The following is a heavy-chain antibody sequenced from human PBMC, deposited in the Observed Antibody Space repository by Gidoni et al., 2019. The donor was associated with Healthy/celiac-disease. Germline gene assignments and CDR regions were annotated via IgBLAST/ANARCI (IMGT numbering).Heavy chain of an antibody. Sequence: TGKGLEWVSAISGSGGSTHYADSVKGRFTISRDNSKNTLYLQMNSLRAEDTAVYCCAKGLYGSGSYTFDYWGQGTQVTVSS. CDR3: AKGLYGSGSYTFDY. V-gene: IGHV3-23*01. D-gene: IGHD3-10*01. J-gene: IGHJ4*02. CDR2: ISGSGGST.